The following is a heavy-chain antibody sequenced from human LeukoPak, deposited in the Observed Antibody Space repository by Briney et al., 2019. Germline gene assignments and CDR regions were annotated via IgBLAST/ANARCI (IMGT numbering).Heavy chain of an antibody. V-gene: IGHV4-31*03. Sequence: PSETLSLTCTVSGGSISSGGYYWSWIRQHPGKGLEWIGYIYYSGSTYYNPSLKSRVTISVDTSKNQFSLKLSSVTAADTAVYYCASSVVPAAYYFDYWGQGTLVTVSS. CDR3: ASSVVPAAYYFDY. D-gene: IGHD2-2*01. J-gene: IGHJ4*02. CDR2: IYYSGST. CDR1: GGSISSGGYY.